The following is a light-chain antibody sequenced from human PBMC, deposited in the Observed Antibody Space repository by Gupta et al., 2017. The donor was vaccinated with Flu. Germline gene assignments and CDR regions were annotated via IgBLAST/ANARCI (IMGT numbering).Light chain of an antibody. CDR3: NSRDSSGKEV. Sequence: SSELTQDPAVSVALGQTVRITCQGDSLRSYYASWYQQKPGQAPVLVIYGKNNRPSGIPDRFSGSSSGNTASLTITGAQAEDEADYYCNSRDSSGKEVFGGGIKLTVL. CDR1: SLRSYY. CDR2: GKN. J-gene: IGLJ2*01. V-gene: IGLV3-19*01.